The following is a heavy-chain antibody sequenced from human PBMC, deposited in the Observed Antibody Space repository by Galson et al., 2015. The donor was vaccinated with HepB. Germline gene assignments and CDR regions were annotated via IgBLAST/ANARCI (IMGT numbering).Heavy chain of an antibody. Sequence: SVKVSCKASGYTFTSYDINWVRQATGQGLEWMGWMNPNSGNTGYAQKFQGRVTMTRNTSISTAYMELSSLRSEDTAVYYCAIAYCGGDCYVFDYWGQGTLVTVSS. CDR3: AIAYCGGDCYVFDY. J-gene: IGHJ4*02. CDR2: MNPNSGNT. V-gene: IGHV1-8*01. D-gene: IGHD2-21*02. CDR1: GYTFTSYD.